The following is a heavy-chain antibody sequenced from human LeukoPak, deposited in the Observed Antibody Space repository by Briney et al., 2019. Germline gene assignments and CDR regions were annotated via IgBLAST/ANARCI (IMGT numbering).Heavy chain of an antibody. CDR2: INHSGST. V-gene: IGHV4-34*01. Sequence: KPSETQSLTCAVYGGSSSLYYWSWIRQPPGKGLEWIGEINHSGSTNYNPSLKSRVTMSVDTSKNQCSLKLTSVTAADTAVYYCARVEYRLLTWRHLGDYWGEGTRVTVSS. D-gene: IGHD2-2*01. CDR1: GGSSSLYY. J-gene: IGHJ4*02. CDR3: ARVEYRLLTWRHLGDY.